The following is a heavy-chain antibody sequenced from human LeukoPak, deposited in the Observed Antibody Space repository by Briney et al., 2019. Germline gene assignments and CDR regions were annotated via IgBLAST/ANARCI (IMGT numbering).Heavy chain of an antibody. CDR2: ISYDGSNK. Sequence: GGSLRLSCEASGFTFSSYAMNWVRQTPGKGLEWVAVISYDGSNKYYADSVKGRFTISRDNSKNTLYLQMNSLRAEDTAVYYCAKPYDILTGYYNWYFDLWGRGTLVTVSS. V-gene: IGHV3-30*18. CDR1: GFTFSSYA. CDR3: AKPYDILTGYYNWYFDL. D-gene: IGHD3-9*01. J-gene: IGHJ2*01.